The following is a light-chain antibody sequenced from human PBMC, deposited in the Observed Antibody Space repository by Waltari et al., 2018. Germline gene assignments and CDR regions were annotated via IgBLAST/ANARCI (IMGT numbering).Light chain of an antibody. J-gene: IGKJ1*01. CDR3: QQYNSYST. V-gene: IGKV1-5*03. Sequence: DIQMTQSPSTLSASVGDRVTITCRASQSISSWLAWYQKKPGKAPKLLIYKASSLESGVPSRFSGSVSGTEFTLTISSLQPDDFATYYCQQYNSYSTFGQGTKVEIK. CDR1: QSISSW. CDR2: KAS.